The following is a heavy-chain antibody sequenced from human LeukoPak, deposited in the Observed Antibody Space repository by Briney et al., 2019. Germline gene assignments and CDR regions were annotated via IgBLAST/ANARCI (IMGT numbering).Heavy chain of an antibody. CDR3: ARDYIFDCSGGSCYSGYFDY. J-gene: IGHJ4*02. Sequence: GASVKVSCKASGYTFTSYYMHWVRQAPGQGLEWMGIINPSGGSTSYAQKFQGRVTMTRDTSTSTVYMELSSLRSEDTAVYYCARDYIFDCSGGSCYSGYFDYWGQGTLVTVSS. CDR1: GYTFTSYY. D-gene: IGHD2-15*01. V-gene: IGHV1-46*01. CDR2: INPSGGST.